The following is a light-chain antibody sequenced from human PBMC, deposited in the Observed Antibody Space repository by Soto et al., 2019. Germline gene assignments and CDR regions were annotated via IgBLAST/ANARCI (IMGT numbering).Light chain of an antibody. CDR2: KAS. J-gene: IGKJ1*01. V-gene: IGKV1-5*03. CDR1: QTISNW. CDR3: QQYNSYSQT. Sequence: DMERARADSGVSAKVGRGATRALGASQTISNWLAWYQQKPGKAPKLLIYKASTLESGVPSRFSGSGSGTEFTLTISSLQPEDCATHYCQQYNSYSQTVGQGTKVDI.